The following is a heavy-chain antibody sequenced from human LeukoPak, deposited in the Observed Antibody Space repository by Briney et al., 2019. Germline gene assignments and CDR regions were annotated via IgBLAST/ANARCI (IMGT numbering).Heavy chain of an antibody. J-gene: IGHJ4*02. CDR2: ISYTGST. CDR3: ARLGEVATTAQLDY. V-gene: IGHV4-39*01. Sequence: SETLSLTCTVSGGSITSRSYYWGWIRQPPGKGLEYIGSISYTGSTYYNPSLESRVAISVDTSKNQFSLRLSSVTAADTAVYYCARLGEVATTAQLDYWGRGTLVTVSS. CDR1: GGSITSRSYY. D-gene: IGHD5-12*01.